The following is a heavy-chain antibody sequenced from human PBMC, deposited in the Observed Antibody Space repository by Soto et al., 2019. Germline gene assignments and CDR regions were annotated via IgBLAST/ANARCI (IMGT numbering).Heavy chain of an antibody. V-gene: IGHV5-10-1*01. Sequence: RGGSLKIACNGSGYIFTNIWSHWVRQITGKGLESMGRIAPGDSVTTYNPSFQGHVTMSAEKFIITAYLQWSSLKASDTAMYYRASGGDASGHHDFDVWGLGTMVTVS. J-gene: IGHJ3*01. CDR2: IAPGDSVT. CDR3: ASGGDASGHHDFDV. CDR1: GYIFTNIW. D-gene: IGHD6-19*01.